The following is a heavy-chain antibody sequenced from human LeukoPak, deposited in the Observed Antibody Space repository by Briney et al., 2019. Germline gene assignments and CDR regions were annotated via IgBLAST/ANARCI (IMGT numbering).Heavy chain of an antibody. Sequence: SETLSLTCAVYGGSFSGYYWSWIRQPPGKGLEWIGEINHSGSTNYNPSLKSRVTISVDTSKNQFSLKLSSVTAADTAVYYCAKGRYMDVWGKGTTVTVSS. J-gene: IGHJ6*03. CDR3: AKGRYMDV. V-gene: IGHV4-34*01. CDR2: INHSGST. CDR1: GGSFSGYY.